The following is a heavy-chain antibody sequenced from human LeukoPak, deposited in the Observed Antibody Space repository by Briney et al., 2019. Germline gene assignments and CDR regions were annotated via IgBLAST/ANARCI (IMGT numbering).Heavy chain of an antibody. D-gene: IGHD3-22*01. V-gene: IGHV3-53*01. CDR1: GFTVSRHY. Sequence: GGSLRLSCAASGFTVSRHYMSWVRQAPGKGLEWVSIIYSPGGTYYADSVKGRFTISRDNSKNTIYLQMNSLRAEDTAVYYCARDLDSSGYYHVVDSWGQGALVTVSS. CDR3: ARDLDSSGYYHVVDS. CDR2: IYSPGGT. J-gene: IGHJ4*02.